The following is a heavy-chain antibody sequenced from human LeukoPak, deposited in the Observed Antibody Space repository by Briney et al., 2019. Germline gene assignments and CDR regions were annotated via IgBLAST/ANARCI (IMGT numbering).Heavy chain of an antibody. Sequence: SETLSLTCTVSGGSISSYYWSWIRQSPGKGLEWIGYIYYRGSTDYNPSLKSRVTISVDTSNNQFSLNLSSVTAADTAVYYCARQAVEGGGWYYYFDYWGQGTLVTVSS. CDR2: IYYRGST. CDR1: GGSISSYY. V-gene: IGHV4-59*08. CDR3: ARQAVEGGGWYYYFDY. D-gene: IGHD6-19*01. J-gene: IGHJ4*02.